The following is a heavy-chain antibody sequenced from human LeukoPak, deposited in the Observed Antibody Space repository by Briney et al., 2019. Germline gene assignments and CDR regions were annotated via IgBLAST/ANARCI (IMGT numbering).Heavy chain of an antibody. CDR1: GGSISSSNW. D-gene: IGHD3-10*01. J-gene: IGHJ4*02. CDR3: ARAPFGETMVHTSFDY. Sequence: NSSETLSLTCAVSGGSISSSNWWSWVRQPPGQGLEWIGEIYHSGSTNYNPSLKSRVTISVDTSKNQFSLKLSSVTAADTAVYYCARAPFGETMVHTSFDYWGQGTLVTVSS. CDR2: IYHSGST. V-gene: IGHV4-4*02.